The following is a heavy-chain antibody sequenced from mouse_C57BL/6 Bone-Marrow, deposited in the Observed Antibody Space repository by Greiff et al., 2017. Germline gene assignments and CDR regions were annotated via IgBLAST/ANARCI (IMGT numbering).Heavy chain of an antibody. J-gene: IGHJ4*01. V-gene: IGHV1-59*01. CDR3: ARDILPSYAMDY. CDR1: GYTFTSYW. CDR2: IDPSDSYT. Sequence: QVQLQQPGAELVRPGTSVKLSCKASGYTFTSYWMHWVKQRPGQGLEWIGVIDPSDSYTNYNQKFKGKATLTVDTSSSTAYMQLSSLTSEYSAVYYCARDILPSYAMDYWGQGTSVTVSS. D-gene: IGHD1-1*01.